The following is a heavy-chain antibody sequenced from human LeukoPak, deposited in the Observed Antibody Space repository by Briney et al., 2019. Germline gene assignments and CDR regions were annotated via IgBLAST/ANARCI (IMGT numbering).Heavy chain of an antibody. Sequence: GGSLRLSCAASGFTFSTYAMSWVRQAPGKGLEWVSAISGSGDGGSGGNTYYADSVKGRFTISRDNSKNTLYLQMNSLRAEDTAVYYCAKDRMIAAAGINFDYWGQGTLVTVSS. CDR2: ISGSGDGGSGGNT. D-gene: IGHD6-13*01. J-gene: IGHJ4*02. CDR3: AKDRMIAAAGINFDY. CDR1: GFTFSTYA. V-gene: IGHV3-23*01.